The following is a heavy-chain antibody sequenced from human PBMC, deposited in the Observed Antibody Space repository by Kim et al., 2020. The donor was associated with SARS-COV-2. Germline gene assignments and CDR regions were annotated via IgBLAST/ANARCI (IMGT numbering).Heavy chain of an antibody. D-gene: IGHD4-17*01. CDR3: ARDATVVKGWFDP. V-gene: IGHV1-46*01. Sequence: YAQKFKGRVTMTRDTSTSTVYMELSSLRSEDTAVYYCARDATVVKGWFDPWGQGTLVTVSS. J-gene: IGHJ5*02.